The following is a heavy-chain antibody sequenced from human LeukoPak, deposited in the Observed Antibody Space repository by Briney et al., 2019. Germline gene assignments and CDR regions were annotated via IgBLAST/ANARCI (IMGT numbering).Heavy chain of an antibody. CDR1: GGTFSSYA. Sequence: ASVKVSCKASGGTFSSYAISWVRQAPGQGLEWMGGITPILRTPNYAQKFQGRVTITAVESMSTAYMELSSLRSEDTAVYYCARGWLAETTVVTPYNYWGQGTLVTVSS. CDR2: ITPILRTP. D-gene: IGHD2-21*02. V-gene: IGHV1-69*13. J-gene: IGHJ4*02. CDR3: ARGWLAETTVVTPYNY.